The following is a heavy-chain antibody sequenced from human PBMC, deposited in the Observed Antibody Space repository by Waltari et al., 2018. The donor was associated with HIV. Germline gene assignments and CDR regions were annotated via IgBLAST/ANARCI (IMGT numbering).Heavy chain of an antibody. V-gene: IGHV3-7*01. CDR1: GFTFTHTW. D-gene: IGHD2-15*01. CDR2: IKDEGTEA. CDR3: ARGTPLYGLDV. J-gene: IGHJ6*02. Sequence: EVILVESGGGLAQPGGSLSLPCSASGFTFTHTWISWVRQAPGKGLEWVANIKDEGTEAYYLDSVKGRFTISRDNAKDSLSLQMNSLRAEDTAVYYCARGTPLYGLDVWGQGTTVTASS.